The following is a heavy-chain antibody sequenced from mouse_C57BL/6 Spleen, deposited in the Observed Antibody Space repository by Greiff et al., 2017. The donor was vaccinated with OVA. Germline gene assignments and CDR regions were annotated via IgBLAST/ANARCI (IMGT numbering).Heavy chain of an antibody. CDR3: TRDHDLRLLDY. V-gene: IGHV5-9-1*02. Sequence: EVQLVESGEGLVKPGGSLKLSCAASGFTFSSYSMSWVRQTPEKRLEWVAYISSGGDYTYYADPVKGRFTISRDNATNTLYLQMSILKAEDTAMYYCTRDHDLRLLDYWGQGTTLTVSS. D-gene: IGHD3-2*02. CDR2: ISSGGDYT. CDR1: GFTFSSYS. J-gene: IGHJ2*01.